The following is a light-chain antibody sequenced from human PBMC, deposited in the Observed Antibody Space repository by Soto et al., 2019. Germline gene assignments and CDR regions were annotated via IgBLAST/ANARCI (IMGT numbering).Light chain of an antibody. J-gene: IGLJ1*01. CDR2: DVS. CDR3: ASYTTSSTYV. Sequence: QSALTQPASVSGSPGQSIAISCTGTSSDVGGYSDVSWYQQQPGKAPKLVISDVSNRPSGVSDRFSGSKSGNTASLTISGLQTEDEAYYYCASYTTSSTYVFGTVTKLTVL. CDR1: SSDVGGYSD. V-gene: IGLV2-14*01.